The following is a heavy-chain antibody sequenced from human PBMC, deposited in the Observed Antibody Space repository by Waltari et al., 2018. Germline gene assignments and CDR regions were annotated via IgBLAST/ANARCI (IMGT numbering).Heavy chain of an antibody. CDR2: IYHSGST. Sequence: QVQLQESGPGLVKPSETLSLTCAVSGYSISSGYYCGWIRQPPGKGLEWIGSIYHSGSTYYNPSLKSRVTISVDTSKNQFSLKLSSVTAADTAVYYCARTRYDILTGYYLDYWGQGTLVTVSS. V-gene: IGHV4-38-2*01. D-gene: IGHD3-9*01. J-gene: IGHJ4*02. CDR1: GYSISSGYY. CDR3: ARTRYDILTGYYLDY.